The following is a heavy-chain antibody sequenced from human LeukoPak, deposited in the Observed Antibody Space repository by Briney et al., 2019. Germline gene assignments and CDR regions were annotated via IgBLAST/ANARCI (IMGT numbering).Heavy chain of an antibody. J-gene: IGHJ4*02. V-gene: IGHV4-39*07. CDR3: AGERGEEYSSGWYKTNFFDN. D-gene: IGHD6-19*01. CDR1: GDSFSSVTDY. CDR2: GDYSGGT. Sequence: SETLSLTCTVSGDSFSSVTDYWAWIRQPPGKGLEWIASGDYSGGTYYNPSLESRVAISTDMSKNQFSLKLTSVTGADTAVYYCAGERGEEYSSGWYKTNFFDNWGQGIRVTVSS.